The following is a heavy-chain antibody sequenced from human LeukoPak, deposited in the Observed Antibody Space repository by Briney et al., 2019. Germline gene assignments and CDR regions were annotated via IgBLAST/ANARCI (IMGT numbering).Heavy chain of an antibody. CDR2: IYYSGST. V-gene: IGHV4-30-4*01. CDR3: ARGPEAALADY. J-gene: IGHJ4*02. D-gene: IGHD6-6*01. CDR1: GGSISSGDYY. Sequence: PSETLSLTCTVSGGSISSGDYYWSWIRQPPGKCLEWIGYIYYSGSTYYNPSLKSRVTISVDTSKNQFSLKLSSVTAADTAVYYCARGPEAALADYWGQGTLVTVSS.